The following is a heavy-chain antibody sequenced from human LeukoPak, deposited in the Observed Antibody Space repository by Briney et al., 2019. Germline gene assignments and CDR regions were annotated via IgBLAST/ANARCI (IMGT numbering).Heavy chain of an antibody. D-gene: IGHD2-2*01. Sequence: PGGTLRLSCAASGFTFSSYSMNWVRQAPGKGLEWVSSISSSSSYIYYADSVRGRFTISRDNAKNSLYLQMNSLRAEDTAVYYCARDLVRQSYYYYMDVWGKGTTVTISS. CDR1: GFTFSSYS. V-gene: IGHV3-21*01. CDR2: ISSSSSYI. CDR3: ARDLVRQSYYYYMDV. J-gene: IGHJ6*03.